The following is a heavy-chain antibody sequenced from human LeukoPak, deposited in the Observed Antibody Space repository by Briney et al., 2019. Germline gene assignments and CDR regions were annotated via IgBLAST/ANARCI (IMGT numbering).Heavy chain of an antibody. J-gene: IGHJ4*02. CDR1: GGSISSGGYY. V-gene: IGHV4-30-2*01. CDR2: IYHSGST. CDR3: ASGKRFDY. Sequence: SETLSLTCTVSGGSISSGGYYWSWIRQPPGKGLEWIGYIYHSGSTYYNPSLKSRVTISVDRSKSQFSLKLSSVTAADTAVYYCASGKRFDYWGQGTLVTVSS.